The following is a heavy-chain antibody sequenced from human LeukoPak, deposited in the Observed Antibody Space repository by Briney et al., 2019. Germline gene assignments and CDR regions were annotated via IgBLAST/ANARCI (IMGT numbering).Heavy chain of an antibody. CDR3: ARDRVHSGSYYELDY. V-gene: IGHV3-53*01. Sequence: GGSLRLSCAASGFTVSSNYMSWVRQAPGKGLEWVSVIYSGGSTYYADSVKGRFTISRDNAKNSLYLQMNSLRAEDTAVYYCARDRVHSGSYYELDYWGQGTLVTVSS. CDR2: IYSGGST. J-gene: IGHJ4*02. CDR1: GFTVSSNY. D-gene: IGHD1-26*01.